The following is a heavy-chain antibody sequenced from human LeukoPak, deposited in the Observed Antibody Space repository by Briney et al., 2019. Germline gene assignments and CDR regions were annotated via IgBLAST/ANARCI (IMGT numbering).Heavy chain of an antibody. CDR2: ISSGGDNT. V-gene: IGHV3-23*01. D-gene: IGHD5-18*01. Sequence: QAGGSLRLSCAASGFTFSSYAMSWVRQAPGKGLEWVSAISSGGDNTYYADSVKGRLTISRGNSKNTLYVQMTSLRAEDTAVYYCAREDATMVLSLDYWGQGALVTVSS. CDR3: AREDATMVLSLDY. J-gene: IGHJ4*02. CDR1: GFTFSSYA.